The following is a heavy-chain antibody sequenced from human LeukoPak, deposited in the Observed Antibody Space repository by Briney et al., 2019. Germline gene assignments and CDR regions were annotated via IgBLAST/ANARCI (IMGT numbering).Heavy chain of an antibody. Sequence: RPSETLSLTCTVSGGSISSYYWSWIRQPAGKGLEWIGRIYTSGSTNYNPPLKSRVPMSVDTSKNQFSLKLSSVTAADPAVYYCARGRDYVWGSYRPDAFDIWGQGTMVTVSS. V-gene: IGHV4-4*07. D-gene: IGHD3-16*02. CDR2: IYTSGST. CDR1: GGSISSYY. J-gene: IGHJ3*02. CDR3: ARGRDYVWGSYRPDAFDI.